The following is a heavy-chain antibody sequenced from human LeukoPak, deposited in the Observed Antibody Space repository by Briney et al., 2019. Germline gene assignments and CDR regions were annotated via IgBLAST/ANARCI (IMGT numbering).Heavy chain of an antibody. CDR1: GFTFSSYW. D-gene: IGHD5-24*01. Sequence: GGSLRLSCAASGFTFSSYWMSWVRQAPGKGLEWVANIKKDGSEKQHVDSVKGRFTISRDNAKNSLYLQMNSLRVEDTAVYYCARDPIQDFDYWGQGTLVTVSS. CDR3: ARDPIQDFDY. J-gene: IGHJ4*02. CDR2: IKKDGSEK. V-gene: IGHV3-7*01.